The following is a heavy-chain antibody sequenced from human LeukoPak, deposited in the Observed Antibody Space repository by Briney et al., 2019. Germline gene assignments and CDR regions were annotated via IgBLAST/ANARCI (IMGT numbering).Heavy chain of an antibody. Sequence: QTGGSLRLSCAVAGVAVNSYFMGWVRQAPGKDLEWVSIISSEGFIYYADSVKGRFTISRDNFKNTLYLQMNSLRDEDTAFYYCARGRGGDWGQGTLVTVSS. J-gene: IGHJ4*02. CDR2: ISSEGFI. V-gene: IGHV3-53*01. CDR1: GVAVNSYF. CDR3: ARGRGGD. D-gene: IGHD2-15*01.